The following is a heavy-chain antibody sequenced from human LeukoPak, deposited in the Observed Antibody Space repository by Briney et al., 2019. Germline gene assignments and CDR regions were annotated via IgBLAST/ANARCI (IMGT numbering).Heavy chain of an antibody. CDR1: GFTFSNYA. V-gene: IGHV3-30*04. J-gene: IGHJ4*02. CDR2: ISYDGNHK. D-gene: IGHD2-2*01. CDR3: AKDSVRYQLSPIFGY. Sequence: PGRSLRLSCAASGFTFSNYAMHWVRQAPGKGLEWVAVISYDGNHKYYADSVKGRFTISRDNSKNTLYLQMNSLRAEDTAVYYCAKDSVRYQLSPIFGYWGQGTLVTVSS.